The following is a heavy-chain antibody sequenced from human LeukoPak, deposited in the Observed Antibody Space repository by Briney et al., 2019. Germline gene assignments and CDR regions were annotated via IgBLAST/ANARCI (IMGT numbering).Heavy chain of an antibody. CDR2: ISGGDSVYT. J-gene: IGHJ3*02. Sequence: PGGSLRRSCAASGFTFSTYALSWVRHAPGKGLEWVSAISGGDSVYTYYADSVKCRFTVSRDSSKSTLYLQMNSLRADDTAVYYCAKDPVIGAPHVFDIWGHGTMVTVSS. CDR1: GFTFSTYA. CDR3: AKDPVIGAPHVFDI. V-gene: IGHV3-23*01.